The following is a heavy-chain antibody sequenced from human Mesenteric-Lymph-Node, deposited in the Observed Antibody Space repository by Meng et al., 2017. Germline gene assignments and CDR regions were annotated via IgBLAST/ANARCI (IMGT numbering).Heavy chain of an antibody. V-gene: IGHV3-15*01. D-gene: IGHD3-22*01. CDR3: TTDTRPPYYYDSSGSVPEDY. CDR2: IKSKTDGGTT. CDR1: GFTFSSYA. J-gene: IGHJ4*02. Sequence: GESLKISCAASGFTFSSYAMSWVRQAPGKGLEWVGRIKSKTDGGTTDYAAPVKGRFTISRDDSKNTLYLQMNSLKTEDTAVYYCTTDTRPPYYYDSSGSVPEDYWGQGTLVTVSS.